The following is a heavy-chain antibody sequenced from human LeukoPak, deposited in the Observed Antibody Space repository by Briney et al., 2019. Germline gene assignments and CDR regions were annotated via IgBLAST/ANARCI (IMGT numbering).Heavy chain of an antibody. D-gene: IGHD6-19*01. V-gene: IGHV3-7*01. CDR2: IKPDGSET. CDR1: GFSFSTNW. Sequence: GGSLTLSCAGSGFSFSTNWMSWFRQAPGKGLEWVAHIKPDGSETYYVDSVKGRFTISRDNAWNSVHLQMYSLRPEDTAIYYCATMVSVAGDSWGHGTLVTVSS. J-gene: IGHJ5*01. CDR3: ATMVSVAGDS.